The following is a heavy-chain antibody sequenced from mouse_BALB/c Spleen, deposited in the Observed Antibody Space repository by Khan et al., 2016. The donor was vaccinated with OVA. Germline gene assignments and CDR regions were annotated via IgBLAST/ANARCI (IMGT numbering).Heavy chain of an antibody. D-gene: IGHD1-2*01. CDR3: ARTARIKY. Sequence: VQLKQSGPGLVKPSHSLSPTCTVTGYSITSGYVWNWIWQFLGNKLEWMGYISYSGITNYNPSLKSRISITRDTSKNQFFLQLNSVTTKDTATYYCARTARIKYWGQGTTLTVSS. J-gene: IGHJ2*01. V-gene: IGHV3-2*02. CDR1: GYSITSGYV. CDR2: ISYSGIT.